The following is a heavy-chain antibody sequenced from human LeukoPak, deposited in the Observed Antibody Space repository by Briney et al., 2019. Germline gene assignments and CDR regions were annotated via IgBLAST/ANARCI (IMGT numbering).Heavy chain of an antibody. J-gene: IGHJ5*02. CDR3: ATAPPTYTTSSPPWFDP. CDR1: GFTFSSYS. CDR2: ISSGSSYI. Sequence: GGSLRLSCAASGFTFSSYSMNWVRQAPGKGLEWVSSISSGSSYIYYADSVKGRFTISRDNAKNSLYLQVSSLRAEDTAVYYCATAPPTYTTSSPPWFDPWGQGTLVTVSS. D-gene: IGHD6-6*01. V-gene: IGHV3-21*01.